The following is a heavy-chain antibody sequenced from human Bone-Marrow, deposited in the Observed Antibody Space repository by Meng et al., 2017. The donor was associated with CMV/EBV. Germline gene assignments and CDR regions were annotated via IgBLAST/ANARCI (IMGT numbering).Heavy chain of an antibody. Sequence: GSLRLSCTVSGGSISSFYWSWIRQPPGKGLEWIGYIYYSGSTNYNPSRKSRVTISVDTSKNQFSLKLSSVTAADTAVYYCARARFSWMKLRGGMDVWGQGTTVTVSS. D-gene: IGHD3-3*01. CDR3: ARARFSWMKLRGGMDV. V-gene: IGHV4-59*01. J-gene: IGHJ6*02. CDR1: GGSISSFY. CDR2: IYYSGST.